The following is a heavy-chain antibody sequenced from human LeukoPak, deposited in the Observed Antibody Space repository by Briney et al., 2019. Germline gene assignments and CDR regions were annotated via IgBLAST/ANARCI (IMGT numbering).Heavy chain of an antibody. J-gene: IGHJ4*02. V-gene: IGHV1-18*01. D-gene: IGHD3-22*01. Sequence: GASVKVSCKASGYTFTSYGISWVRQAPGQGLEWMGWISAYNGNTNYAQKLQGRVTMTTDTSTSTAYMELRSLRSDDTAVYYCASAPGKYPYDSSGYYYWGQGTLVTVSS. CDR2: ISAYNGNT. CDR3: ASAPGKYPYDSSGYYY. CDR1: GYTFTSYG.